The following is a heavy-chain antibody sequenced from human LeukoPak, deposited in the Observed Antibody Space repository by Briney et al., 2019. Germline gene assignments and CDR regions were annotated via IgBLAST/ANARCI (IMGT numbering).Heavy chain of an antibody. Sequence: HPGGSLRLSCAASGFTFSSYGMHWVRQAPGKGLEWVAVIWYDGSNKYYADSVKGRLTISRDNSKNTLYLQMDSLRAEDTAVYYCAREKYVDTAMVTSYFDYWGQGTLVTVSS. CDR3: AREKYVDTAMVTSYFDY. CDR1: GFTFSSYG. D-gene: IGHD5-18*01. V-gene: IGHV3-33*01. J-gene: IGHJ4*02. CDR2: IWYDGSNK.